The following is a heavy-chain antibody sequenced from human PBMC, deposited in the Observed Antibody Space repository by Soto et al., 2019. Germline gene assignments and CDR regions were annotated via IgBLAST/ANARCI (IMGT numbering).Heavy chain of an antibody. J-gene: IGHJ5*02. CDR2: ISAYNGNT. D-gene: IGHD6-25*01. Sequence: ASVKVSCKASGYTFTSYGISWVRQAPGQGLEWMGWISAYNGNTNYAQKLQGRVTMTTDTSTSTAYMELRSLRSDDTAVYYCARDQLSSGLYVWFDPGAREPWSPSPQ. CDR3: ARDQLSSGLYVWFDP. V-gene: IGHV1-18*01. CDR1: GYTFTSYG.